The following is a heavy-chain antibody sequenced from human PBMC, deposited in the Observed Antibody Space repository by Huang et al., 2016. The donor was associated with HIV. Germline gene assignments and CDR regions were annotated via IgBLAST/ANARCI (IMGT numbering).Heavy chain of an antibody. Sequence: QVQLVQSGAEVKKPGSSVKVSCKASGGTFSSYAISWVRQAPGQGLEWMGGIIPIFGTANDAQKFQGRVTITADESTSTAYMELSSLRSEDTAVYYCARARGYYDSSVSYYFDYWGQGTLVTVSS. CDR1: GGTFSSYA. CDR2: IIPIFGTA. J-gene: IGHJ4*02. V-gene: IGHV1-69*13. D-gene: IGHD3-22*01. CDR3: ARARGYYDSSVSYYFDY.